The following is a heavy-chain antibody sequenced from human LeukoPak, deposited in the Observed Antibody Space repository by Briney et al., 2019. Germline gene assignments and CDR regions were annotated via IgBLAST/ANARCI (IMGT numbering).Heavy chain of an antibody. CDR1: GFTVSSNY. J-gene: IGHJ4*02. Sequence: PGGSLRLSCAASGFTVSSNYMSWVRQAPGKGLEWVSAISVSGNTYHADSVKGRFTISRDSSKNTLYLQMNRLRAEDAAVYYCAKAPVTTCSGAYCYPFDYWGQGTLVTVSS. CDR3: AKAPVTTCSGAYCYPFDY. D-gene: IGHD2-21*01. CDR2: ISVSGNT. V-gene: IGHV3-53*01.